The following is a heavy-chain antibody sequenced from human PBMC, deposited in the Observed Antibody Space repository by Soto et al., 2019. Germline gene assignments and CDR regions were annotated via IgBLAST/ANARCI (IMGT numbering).Heavy chain of an antibody. CDR3: ARWAGQVRDYGGPFDY. Sequence: GASVKVSCKASGYTFPLYWVRQAPGQGLEWMGWISTYNTNTNFAPKFQGRLLLTTDTSSTTAHMELRSLRPDDTAVYYCARWAGQVRDYGGPFDYWGQGTLVTVSS. CDR1: GYTFPLY. D-gene: IGHD4-17*01. CDR2: ISTYNTNT. J-gene: IGHJ4*02. V-gene: IGHV1-18*01.